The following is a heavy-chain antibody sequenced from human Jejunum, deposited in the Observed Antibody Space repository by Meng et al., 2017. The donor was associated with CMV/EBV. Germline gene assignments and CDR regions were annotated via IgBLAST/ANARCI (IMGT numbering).Heavy chain of an antibody. CDR3: ATKERYCSGDNCYYHGMDV. Sequence: TYVITWVRHAPGQGLGWMGGIVPMYNIVAGAQNFQSRLPITADRPRGTVYMALSSLRSEDTAVYYCATKERYCSGDNCYYHGMDVWGQGTTVTVSS. J-gene: IGHJ6*02. CDR2: IVPMYNIV. V-gene: IGHV1-69*17. D-gene: IGHD2-15*01. CDR1: TYV.